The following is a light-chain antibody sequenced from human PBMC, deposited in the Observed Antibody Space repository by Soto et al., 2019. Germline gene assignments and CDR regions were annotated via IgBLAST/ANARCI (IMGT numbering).Light chain of an antibody. CDR1: QSLLHITGETF. Sequence: DVVLTPTPLSLSVAPGPPASISCKSRQSLLHITGETFLFWYLQKPGQSPQLLIYEVSTRVSGVPDRFSGSGSGTDFTLEISRVETDDVGIYYCMQSTQLPPTFGQGTRLEIK. J-gene: IGKJ5*01. CDR2: EVS. V-gene: IGKV2D-29*02. CDR3: MQSTQLPPT.